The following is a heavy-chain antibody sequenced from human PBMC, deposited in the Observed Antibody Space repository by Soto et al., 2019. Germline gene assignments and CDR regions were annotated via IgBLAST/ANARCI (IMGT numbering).Heavy chain of an antibody. D-gene: IGHD6-25*01. CDR1: GYIFTSYS. V-gene: IGHV1-46*01. CDR3: AKIAAAGLTYFDY. CDR2: LNPTTGGT. J-gene: IGHJ4*02. Sequence: ASVKVSCKTSGYIFTSYSIHWVRQAPGQGLERMGSLNPTTGGTYYTPKFQGRGTMTRDTSTTTVYMTLSSLKSDDTATYYCAKIAAAGLTYFDYWSQGTLVTVSS.